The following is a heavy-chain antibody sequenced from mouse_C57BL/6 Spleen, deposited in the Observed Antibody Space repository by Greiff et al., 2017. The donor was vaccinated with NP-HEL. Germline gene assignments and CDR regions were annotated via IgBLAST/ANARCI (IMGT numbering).Heavy chain of an antibody. Sequence: EVQLQQSGPELVKPGASVKISCKASGYSFTDYNMNWVKQSNGKSLEWIGRIDPNSGGTKYNEKFKSKATLTVDKPSSTAYMQLSSLTSEDSAVYYCARGYYGSSYVDYYAMDYWGQGTSVTVSS. J-gene: IGHJ4*01. CDR3: ARGYYGSSYVDYYAMDY. CDR2: IDPNSGGT. D-gene: IGHD1-1*01. V-gene: IGHV1-39*01. CDR1: GYSFTDYN.